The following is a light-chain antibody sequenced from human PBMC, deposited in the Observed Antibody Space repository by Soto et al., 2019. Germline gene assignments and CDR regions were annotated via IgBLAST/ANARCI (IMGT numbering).Light chain of an antibody. Sequence: EIVLTQSPGTPSMYTGERATLSCRASQSVSSSYLAWYQQNRGQAPRLLIYGASSRAPGIPDRFGGSGSGTDFTLTISRLEPEDFAVYYCQQYGSSRCTFGHGTKVDIK. CDR2: GAS. CDR3: QQYGSSRCT. CDR1: QSVSSSY. V-gene: IGKV3-20*01. J-gene: IGKJ1*01.